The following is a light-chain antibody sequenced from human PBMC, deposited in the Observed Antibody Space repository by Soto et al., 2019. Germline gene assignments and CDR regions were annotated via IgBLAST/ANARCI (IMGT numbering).Light chain of an antibody. V-gene: IGLV2-14*01. CDR3: SSYTSSSTGDV. J-gene: IGLJ1*01. Sequence: QSALTQPAPVSGSPGQSITISCTGTSSDVGGYNYVSWYQQHPGKAPKLMIYDVSNRPSGVSNRFSGSKSGNTASLTISGLQAEDEADYYCSSYTSSSTGDVFGTGTKVTVL. CDR1: SSDVGGYNY. CDR2: DVS.